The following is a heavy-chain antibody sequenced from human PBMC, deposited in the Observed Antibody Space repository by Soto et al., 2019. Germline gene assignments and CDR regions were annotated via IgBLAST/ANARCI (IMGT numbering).Heavy chain of an antibody. J-gene: IGHJ6*02. CDR2: ISYDERNI. Sequence: CLRLSCAPSGFTFSNYGVDWVRQAPGKGLEWVAVISYDERNIYYSDSVKGRFTISRHNSKSTLYLQMYSLKTEDPAVYYCASSITGFYIMDIWGQGTMVTVSS. CDR1: GFTFSNYG. CDR3: ASSITGFYIMDI. D-gene: IGHD3-9*01. V-gene: IGHV3-30*03.